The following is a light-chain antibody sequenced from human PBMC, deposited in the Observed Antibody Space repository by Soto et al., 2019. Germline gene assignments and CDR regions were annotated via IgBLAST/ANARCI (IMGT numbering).Light chain of an antibody. V-gene: IGKV3-15*01. J-gene: IGKJ4*01. CDR1: QSVTTN. CDR3: QQYDRWPLT. Sequence: EVVMTQSPATLSVSPGERVTFSCRASQSVTTNLAWYQHKPGQSPRLLISDASTGASGLPPRFSGSGSGTEFTLTIGRLQSADFAVYYCQQYDRWPLTFGGGTKVEIK. CDR2: DAS.